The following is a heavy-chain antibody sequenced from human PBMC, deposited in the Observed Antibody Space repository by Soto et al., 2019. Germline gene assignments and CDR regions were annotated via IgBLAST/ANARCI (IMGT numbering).Heavy chain of an antibody. D-gene: IGHD2-15*01. CDR2: ISGSGGST. V-gene: IGHV3-23*01. Sequence: GGSLRLSCAASGFTFSSYAMSWVRQAPGKGLEWVSAISGSGGSTYYADSVKGRFTISRDNSKNTLYLQMNSLRAEDTAEYYCAKGCGGSCHNWFDPWGQGTLVTVSS. CDR1: GFTFSSYA. CDR3: AKGCGGSCHNWFDP. J-gene: IGHJ5*02.